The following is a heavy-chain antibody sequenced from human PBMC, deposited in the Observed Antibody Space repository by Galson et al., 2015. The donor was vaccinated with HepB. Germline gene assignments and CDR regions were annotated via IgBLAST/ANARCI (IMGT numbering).Heavy chain of an antibody. D-gene: IGHD3-10*01. CDR1: GGSISRYY. CDR3: ARVGYYASGRLDPDAFDF. CDR2: IYGSESI. Sequence: SETLSLTCTVSGGSISRYYWGWIRQPPGKGLEWIGYIYGSESINYNPSLRGRVTISVDTSKNLFSLNLSSVTASATAVYYCARVGYYASGRLDPDAFDFWGQGTLVTVSS. J-gene: IGHJ3*01. V-gene: IGHV4-59*01.